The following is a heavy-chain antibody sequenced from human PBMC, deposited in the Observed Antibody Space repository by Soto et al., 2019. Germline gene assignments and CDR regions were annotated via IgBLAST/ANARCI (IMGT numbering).Heavy chain of an antibody. CDR2: IFPLTDIP. CDR1: GGTFRNYP. J-gene: IGHJ4*02. CDR3: ARGPLVVLNYFEA. V-gene: IGHV1-69*02. Sequence: QVQLVQSGPEVKKPGSSVKVSCKASGGTFRNYPINWARQAPGQGLEWMGSIFPLTDIPDYAQNFQARLTISADKSTSTAYMELSSLTSDDTAMYFCARGPLVVLNYFEAWGQGTLVTVSS.